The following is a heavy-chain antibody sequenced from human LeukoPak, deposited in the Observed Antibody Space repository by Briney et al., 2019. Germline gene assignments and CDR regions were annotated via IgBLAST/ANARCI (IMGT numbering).Heavy chain of an antibody. Sequence: GGSLRLSCAASGFTFSSYWMSWVRQAPGKGLEWVSAISGGGSTYYAASVKGRFTISRDNPKNALYLQMNSLRAEDTAIYYCAKSRWETYAVRAFDIWGQGTMVTVSS. D-gene: IGHD1-26*01. CDR1: GFTFSSYW. CDR3: AKSRWETYAVRAFDI. J-gene: IGHJ3*02. V-gene: IGHV3-23*01. CDR2: ISGGGST.